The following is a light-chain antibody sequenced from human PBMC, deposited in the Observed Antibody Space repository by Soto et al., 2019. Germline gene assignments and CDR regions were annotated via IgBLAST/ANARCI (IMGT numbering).Light chain of an antibody. CDR2: GNS. CDR3: QAYDSSLSGWV. V-gene: IGLV1-40*01. Sequence: QAVVTQPPSVSGAPGQRVTISCTESSSNIGAGYDVHWYQQLPGTAPKLLIYGNSNRPSGVPDRFSGSNSGSSASLAITGLQAEDEADYYCQAYDSSLSGWVFGVGTQLTVL. J-gene: IGLJ3*02. CDR1: SSNIGAGYD.